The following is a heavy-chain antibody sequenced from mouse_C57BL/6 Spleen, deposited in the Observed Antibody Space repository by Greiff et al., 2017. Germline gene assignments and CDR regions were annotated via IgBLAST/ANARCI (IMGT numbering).Heavy chain of an antibody. J-gene: IGHJ4*01. D-gene: IGHD2-3*01. V-gene: IGHV1-53*01. CDR2: INPSNGGT. CDR3: ASPIYDGYYPYAMDY. Sequence: QVQLQQSGTELVKPGASVKLSCKASGYTFTSYWMHWVKQRPGQGLEWIGNINPSNGGTNYNEKFKSKATLTVDKSSSTAYMQLSSLTSEDSAVYYCASPIYDGYYPYAMDYWGQGTSVTVSS. CDR1: GYTFTSYW.